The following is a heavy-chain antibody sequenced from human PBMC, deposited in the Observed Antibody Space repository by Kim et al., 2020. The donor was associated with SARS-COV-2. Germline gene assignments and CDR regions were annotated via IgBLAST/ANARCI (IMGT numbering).Heavy chain of an antibody. CDR3: ARQGSGWYEGFDY. D-gene: IGHD6-19*01. CDR2: INSDGSST. V-gene: IGHV3-74*01. Sequence: GGSLRLSCAASGFTFSSYWMHWVRQAPGKGLVWVSRINSDGSSTSYADSVKGRFTISRDNAKNTLYLQMNSLRAEDTAVYYCARQGSGWYEGFDYWGQGTLVTVSS. J-gene: IGHJ4*02. CDR1: GFTFSSYW.